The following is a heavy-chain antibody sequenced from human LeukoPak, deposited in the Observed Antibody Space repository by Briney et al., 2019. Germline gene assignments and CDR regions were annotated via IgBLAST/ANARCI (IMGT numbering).Heavy chain of an antibody. V-gene: IGHV4-31*03. CDR1: GGSISSDDYY. J-gene: IGHJ5*02. CDR3: ARDSLTRCSTP. Sequence: SETLSLTCTVSGGSISSDDYYWSWIRQHPGKGLEWIGYIYYSGSTYYNPSLKSRVTISVDTSKNQFSLKLSSVTAADTAVYYCARDSLTRCSTPWGQGTLVTVSS. D-gene: IGHD3-10*02. CDR2: IYYSGST.